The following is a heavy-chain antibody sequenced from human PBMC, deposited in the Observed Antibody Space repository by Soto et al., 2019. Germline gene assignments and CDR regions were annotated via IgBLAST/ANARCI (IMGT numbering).Heavy chain of an antibody. CDR1: GFTFSSYG. CDR3: ARVSRGPSSRKYYYYGMDV. V-gene: IGHV3-33*01. J-gene: IGHJ6*02. Sequence: PGGSLRLSCAASGFTFSSYGMHWVRQAPGKGLEWVAVIWYDGSNKYYADSVKGRFTISRDNSKNTLYLQMNSLRAEDTAVYYCARVSRGPSSRKYYYYGMDVWGQGTTVTVSS. CDR2: IWYDGSNK. D-gene: IGHD6-13*01.